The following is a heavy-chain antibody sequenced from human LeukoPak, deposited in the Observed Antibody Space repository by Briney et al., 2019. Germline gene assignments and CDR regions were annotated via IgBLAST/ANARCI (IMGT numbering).Heavy chain of an antibody. CDR3: AKDLSVGEYYYYMDV. Sequence: GGSLRLPCAASGFTFDDYAMHWVRQAPGKGLEWVSLISGDGGSTYYADSVKGRFTISRDNSKNSLYLLMNSLRTEDTALYYCAKDLSVGEYYYYMDVWGKGTTVTVSS. V-gene: IGHV3-43*02. J-gene: IGHJ6*03. D-gene: IGHD3-16*01. CDR2: ISGDGGST. CDR1: GFTFDDYA.